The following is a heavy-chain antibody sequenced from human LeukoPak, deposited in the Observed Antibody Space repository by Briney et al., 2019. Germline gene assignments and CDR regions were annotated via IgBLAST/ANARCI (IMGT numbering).Heavy chain of an antibody. J-gene: IGHJ5*01. D-gene: IGHD5-12*01. CDR1: GVGFINRG. Sequence: GASLTLSCKGSGVGFINRGIHWVRQAPGKGPEWLATIWHDGSNEEYGDSVKGRVTISRDNSKSTLYLRITSLRDEDTAVYFCARGRYSGYDYVLDSWGQGTLVTVSS. CDR3: ARGRYSGYDYVLDS. V-gene: IGHV3-33*01. CDR2: IWHDGSNE.